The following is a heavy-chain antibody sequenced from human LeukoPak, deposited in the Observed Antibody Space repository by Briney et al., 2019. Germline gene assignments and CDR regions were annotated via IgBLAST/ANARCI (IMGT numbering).Heavy chain of an antibody. Sequence: GSLRLSCAAPGFTLCSYWMRWVRQAPGKGPGWVANIKQDGSEKYYVDSVKGRFTISRDNAKNSLYLQMNSLRAEDTAVYYCARGYYYGSGIFDYWGQGTLVTVSS. V-gene: IGHV3-7*01. CDR1: GFTLCSYW. CDR2: IKQDGSEK. CDR3: ARGYYYGSGIFDY. J-gene: IGHJ4*02. D-gene: IGHD3-10*01.